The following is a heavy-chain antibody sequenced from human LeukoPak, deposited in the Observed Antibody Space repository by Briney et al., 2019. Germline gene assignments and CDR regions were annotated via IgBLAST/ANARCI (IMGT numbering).Heavy chain of an antibody. CDR1: GFTFSSYG. V-gene: IGHV3-30*03. CDR2: ISYDGSNK. Sequence: GRSLRLSCAASGFTFSSYGMHWVRQAPDKGLEWVAVISYDGSNKYYADSVKGRFTISRDNSKNTLYLQMNSLRAEDTAVYYCAASGPGYSSGWYPIDYWGQGTLVTVSS. CDR3: AASGPGYSSGWYPIDY. J-gene: IGHJ4*02. D-gene: IGHD6-19*01.